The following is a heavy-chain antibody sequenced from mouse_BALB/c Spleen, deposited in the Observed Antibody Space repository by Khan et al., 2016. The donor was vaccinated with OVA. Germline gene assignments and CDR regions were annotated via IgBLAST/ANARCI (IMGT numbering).Heavy chain of an antibody. J-gene: IGHJ2*01. CDR3: AGGFEF. CDR1: GYTFTDYH. Sequence: QVQLQQSGPELVKPGASVKISCKASGYTFTDYHINWVKQKPGQGPEWIGWIYPGSANARYNEKFKGKATLPVDTSSSTAFLQLNSLPSEATPVSFCAGGFEFWGQGNTLIVAS. CDR2: IYPGSANA. V-gene: IGHV1-84*02.